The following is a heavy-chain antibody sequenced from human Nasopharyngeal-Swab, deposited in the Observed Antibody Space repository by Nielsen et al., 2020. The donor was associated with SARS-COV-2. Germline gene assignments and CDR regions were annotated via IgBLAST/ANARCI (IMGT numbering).Heavy chain of an antibody. CDR3: ARATWLSSMDV. J-gene: IGHJ6*02. D-gene: IGHD3-22*01. Sequence: RGSLRLSCAASGFTFSSYWMHWVRQAPGKGLVWVSRINSDGSSTSYADSVKGRFTISRDNAKNTLYLQMNSLRAEDTAVYYCARATWLSSMDVWGQGTTVTVSS. V-gene: IGHV3-74*01. CDR1: GFTFSSYW. CDR2: INSDGSST.